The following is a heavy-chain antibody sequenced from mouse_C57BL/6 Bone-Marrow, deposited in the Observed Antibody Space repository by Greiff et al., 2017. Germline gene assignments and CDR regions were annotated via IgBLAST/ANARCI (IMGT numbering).Heavy chain of an antibody. CDR2: ISSGSSAI. J-gene: IGHJ4*01. D-gene: IGHD2-10*01. V-gene: IGHV5-17*02. CDR1: GFTFSSFG. CDR3: ARDLLGNAMDY. Sequence: DVMLVESGGGLVQPGGSRKLSCAASGFTFSSFGMHWVRQALEKGLEWVAYISSGSSAIYYADTLKGRFTISRDNPRNTLFLQMTSLRSDDTAMYYCARDLLGNAMDYWGQGTSVTVSS.